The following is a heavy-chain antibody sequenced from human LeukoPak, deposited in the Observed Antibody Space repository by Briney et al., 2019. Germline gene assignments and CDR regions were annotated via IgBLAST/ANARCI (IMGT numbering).Heavy chain of an antibody. CDR3: ASLSGYDADTHSDY. J-gene: IGHJ4*02. V-gene: IGHV4-61*05. CDR1: GGSISSSGYY. CDR2: IYYSGST. D-gene: IGHD5-12*01. Sequence: SETLSLTCTVSGGSISSSGYYRGWIRQPPGKGLEWIGYIYYSGSTNYNPSLKSRVTISVDTSKNQFSLKLSSVTAADTAVYYCASLSGYDADTHSDYWGQGTLVTVSS.